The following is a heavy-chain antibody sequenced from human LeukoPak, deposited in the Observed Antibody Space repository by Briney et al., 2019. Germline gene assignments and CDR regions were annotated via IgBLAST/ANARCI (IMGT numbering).Heavy chain of an antibody. V-gene: IGHV1-69*04. Sequence: GGSLRLSCAASGFTFSSYAISWVRQAPGQGLEWMGRIIPILGIANYAQKFQGRVTITADKSTSTAYMELSSLRSEDTAVYYCAAGLGLGGSGWSNYFDYWGQGTLVTVSS. J-gene: IGHJ4*02. CDR1: GFTFSSYA. CDR3: AAGLGLGGSGWSNYFDY. CDR2: IIPILGIA. D-gene: IGHD6-19*01.